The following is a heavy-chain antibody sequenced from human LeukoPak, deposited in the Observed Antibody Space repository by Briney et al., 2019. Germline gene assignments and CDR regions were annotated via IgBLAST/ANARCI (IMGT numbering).Heavy chain of an antibody. CDR1: GYIFTSYA. V-gene: IGHV7-4-1*02. CDR3: TRVMSSSFDY. J-gene: IGHJ4*02. D-gene: IGHD6-13*01. Sequence: ASVKVSCKASGYIFTSYAIHWVRRAPGQGLEWMGWINTNTGNPTYAQGFTGRFVFSLDTSVSTAFLQISSLKAEDTAVYFCTRVMSSSFDYWGQGTLVTVSS. CDR2: INTNTGNP.